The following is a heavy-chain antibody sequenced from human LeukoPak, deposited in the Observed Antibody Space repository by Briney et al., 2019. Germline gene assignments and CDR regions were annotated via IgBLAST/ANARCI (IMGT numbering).Heavy chain of an antibody. Sequence: PGGSLRLPCAASGFDFSAYAMTWVRQAPGKGLEWVSTVSGSGYQKYYADSVKGRFTISRDNAKKTIFVQMHSLRAEDTAQYYCAKGGAGTTDAPHGDVVTTTRDGFGLWGQGTMVTVSS. CDR3: AKGGAGTTDAPHGDVVTTTRDGFGL. CDR1: GFDFSAYA. D-gene: IGHD2-21*02. J-gene: IGHJ3*01. CDR2: VSGSGYQK. V-gene: IGHV3-23*01.